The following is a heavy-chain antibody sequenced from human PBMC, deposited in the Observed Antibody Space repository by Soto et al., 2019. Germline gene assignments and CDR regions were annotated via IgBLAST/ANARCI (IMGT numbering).Heavy chain of an antibody. V-gene: IGHV1-8*01. J-gene: IGHJ4*02. D-gene: IGHD6-13*01. CDR1: AYTFTSYD. CDR3: ARAMVGSSSWNFYY. Sequence: ASVKVSCKASAYTFTSYDINWVRQATGQGLEWMGWMNPNSGNTGHAQKFQGRVTITRNKSTSTAYMELSSLRSEDTAVYYCARAMVGSSSWNFYYCGQGSPVTVS. CDR2: MNPNSGNT.